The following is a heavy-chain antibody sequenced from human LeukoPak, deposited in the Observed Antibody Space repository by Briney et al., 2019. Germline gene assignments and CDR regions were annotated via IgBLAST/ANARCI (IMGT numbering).Heavy chain of an antibody. CDR1: GGSFSGYY. J-gene: IGHJ5*02. V-gene: IGHV4-34*01. CDR3: AREPKWELLRRNWFDP. CDR2: INHSGST. Sequence: PSETLSLTCAVYGGSFSGYYWSWICQHLGKGLEWIGEINHSGSTNYNPSLKSRVTISVDTSKNQFSLKLSSVTAADTAVYYCAREPKWELLRRNWFDPWGQGTLVTVSS. D-gene: IGHD1-26*01.